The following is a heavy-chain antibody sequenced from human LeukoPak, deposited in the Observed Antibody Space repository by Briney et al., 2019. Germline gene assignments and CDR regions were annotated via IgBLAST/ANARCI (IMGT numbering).Heavy chain of an antibody. Sequence: GGSLRLSCAASGFTVSSNYMSWVRQAPGKGLEWVSVIYSGGSTYYADSVKGRFTISRDNSKNTLYLQMNSLRAEDTAVYYSARAYYYDSSGYYYSDWGQGTLVTVSS. V-gene: IGHV3-53*01. D-gene: IGHD3-22*01. CDR2: IYSGGST. CDR1: GFTVSSNY. CDR3: ARAYYYDSSGYYYSD. J-gene: IGHJ4*02.